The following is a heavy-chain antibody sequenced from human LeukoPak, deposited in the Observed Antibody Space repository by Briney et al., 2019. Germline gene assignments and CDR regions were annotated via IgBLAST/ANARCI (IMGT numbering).Heavy chain of an antibody. D-gene: IGHD3-22*01. CDR3: ASSYYYDSSGYYY. CDR1: GFTFSSYG. J-gene: IGHJ4*02. V-gene: IGHV3-33*01. CDR2: IWYDGSNK. Sequence: GSLRLSCAASGFTFSSYGMHWVRQAPGKGLEWVAVIWYDGSNKYYADSVKGRFTISRDNSKNTLYLQMNSLRAEDTAVYYCASSYYYDSSGYYYWGQGTLVTVSS.